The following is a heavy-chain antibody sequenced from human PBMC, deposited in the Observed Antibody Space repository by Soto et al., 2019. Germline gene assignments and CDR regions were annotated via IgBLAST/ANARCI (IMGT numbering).Heavy chain of an antibody. CDR2: IWNDGSER. D-gene: IGHD5-18*01. Sequence: QVQLVESGGGVVQPGRSLRLSCAASGFTFRSYGMHWVRQAPGKGLEWVAVIWNDGSERYYADSVKGRFTISRDNSKNTLDLQMNSLRAEDTAVYYCASDRAGVGYNIDLWGQGTTVTVSS. CDR3: ASDRAGVGYNIDL. J-gene: IGHJ6*02. CDR1: GFTFRSYG. V-gene: IGHV3-33*01.